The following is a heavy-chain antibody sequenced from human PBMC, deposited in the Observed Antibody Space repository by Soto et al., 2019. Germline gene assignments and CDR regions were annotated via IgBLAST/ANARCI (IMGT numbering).Heavy chain of an antibody. J-gene: IGHJ4*02. V-gene: IGHV3-30*18. Sequence: PGGSLSPSCAASGFTFSSYGMHWVRQAPGKGLEWVAVISYDGSNKYYADSVKGRFTISRDNSKNTLYLQMNSLRAEDTAVYYCAKDLHGGEVVALDYWGQGTLVTVSS. CDR2: ISYDGSNK. CDR3: AKDLHGGEVVALDY. D-gene: IGHD3-22*01. CDR1: GFTFSSYG.